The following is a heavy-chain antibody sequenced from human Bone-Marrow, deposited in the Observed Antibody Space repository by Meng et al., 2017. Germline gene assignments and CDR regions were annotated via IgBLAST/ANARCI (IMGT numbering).Heavy chain of an antibody. Sequence: GESLKISCKGSGYSFTSYWNGWVRQMPGKGLEWMGIIYPGDFDTRYSPSFQGQVTISADKSMSTAYLQWSSLKASDTAMYYCARPLSSTGDYVYWGQGTLVTVSS. CDR1: GYSFTSYW. CDR3: ARPLSSTGDYVY. D-gene: IGHD4-17*01. J-gene: IGHJ4*02. CDR2: IYPGDFDT. V-gene: IGHV5-51*01.